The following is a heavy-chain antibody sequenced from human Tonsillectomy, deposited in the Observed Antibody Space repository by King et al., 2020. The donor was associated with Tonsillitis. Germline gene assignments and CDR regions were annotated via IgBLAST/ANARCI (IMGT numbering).Heavy chain of an antibody. J-gene: IGHJ6*02. Sequence: VQLVESGGGLVKPGGSLRISCSASGFTFSDYYMSWIRQAPGEGVEWVSYISNSTRTIYYAASVKGRFTIFRENAKNSLYLQMNSLRAEVTSVYYCARLWGGSYEGLAYYYGMDVWGQGTAVTVSS. D-gene: IGHD1-26*01. CDR3: ARLWGGSYEGLAYYYGMDV. CDR1: GFTFSDYY. CDR2: ISNSTRTI. V-gene: IGHV3-11*01.